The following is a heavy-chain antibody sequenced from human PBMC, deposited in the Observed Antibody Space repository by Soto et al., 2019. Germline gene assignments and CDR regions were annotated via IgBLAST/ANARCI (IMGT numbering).Heavy chain of an antibody. J-gene: IGHJ6*02. D-gene: IGHD6-13*01. CDR2: IIPIFGTA. CDR1: GGTFSSYA. CDR3: ARDSNQQLVRYYYGMDV. Sequence: SVKVSYKASGGTFSSYASSWVRQAPGRGLEWMGGIIPIFGTANYAQKFQGRVTITADESTSTAYMELSSLRSEDTSFSYCARDSNQQLVRYYYGMDVWGQWTTVAVSS. V-gene: IGHV1-69*13.